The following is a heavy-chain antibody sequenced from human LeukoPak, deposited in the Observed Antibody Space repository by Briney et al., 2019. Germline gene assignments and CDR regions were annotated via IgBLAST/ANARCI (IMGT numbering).Heavy chain of an antibody. CDR1: GGSMNGFY. D-gene: IGHD5-18*01. V-gene: IGHV4-4*07. CDR2: IHSGGTT. Sequence: PSETLSLTCSVSGGSMNGFYWSWLRQPAGKGLEWIGRIHSGGTTNYNPSLSSRLTLSVDTSKKQFSLWPRSVTAADTALYYCARDNPVGYSHEHFYYHMDIWGKGTPVTVSS. CDR3: ARDNPVGYSHEHFYYHMDI. J-gene: IGHJ6*03.